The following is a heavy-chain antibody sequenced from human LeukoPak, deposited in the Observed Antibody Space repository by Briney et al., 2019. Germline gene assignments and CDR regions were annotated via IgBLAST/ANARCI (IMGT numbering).Heavy chain of an antibody. CDR2: IYYSGST. D-gene: IGHD6-19*01. V-gene: IGHV4-59*01. CDR3: ARHYSSGWYGY. J-gene: IGHJ4*02. Sequence: KASETLSLTCTVSGGSISSYYWSWIRQPPGKGLEWIGYIYYSGSTNYNPSLKSRVTISVDTSKNQFSLKLSSVTAADTAVYYCARHYSSGWYGYWGQETLVTVSS. CDR1: GGSISSYY.